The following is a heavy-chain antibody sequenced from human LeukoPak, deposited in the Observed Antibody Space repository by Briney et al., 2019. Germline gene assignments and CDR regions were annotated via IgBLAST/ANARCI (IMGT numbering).Heavy chain of an antibody. CDR3: ARFSKFYDRSGYGLDF. J-gene: IGHJ4*02. D-gene: IGHD3-22*01. CDR1: GFSFSTSA. CDR2: ISGDGGGT. Sequence: GGSLRLSCAASGFSFSTSAMHWVRQAPGKGLESVSAISGDGGGTYYANSVKGRFTVSRDNSKNTLYLQMWSLRAEDMAVYYCARFSKFYDRSGYGLDFWGQGILVTVSS. V-gene: IGHV3-64*01.